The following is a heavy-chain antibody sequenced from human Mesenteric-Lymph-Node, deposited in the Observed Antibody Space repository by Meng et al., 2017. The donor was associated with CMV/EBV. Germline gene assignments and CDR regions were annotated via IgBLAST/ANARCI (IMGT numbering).Heavy chain of an antibody. Sequence: GESLKISCAASGFTFSSYAMHWVRQAPGKGLEWVAVISYDGSNKYYADSVKGRFTISRDNSKNTLYLQMNSLRAEDTAVHYCARDLDSSGYCPDYWGQGTLVTVSS. D-gene: IGHD3-22*01. CDR3: ARDLDSSGYCPDY. CDR1: GFTFSSYA. J-gene: IGHJ4*02. V-gene: IGHV3-30*04. CDR2: ISYDGSNK.